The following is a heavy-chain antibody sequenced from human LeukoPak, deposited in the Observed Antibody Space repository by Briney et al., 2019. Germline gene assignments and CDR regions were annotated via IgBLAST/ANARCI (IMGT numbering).Heavy chain of an antibody. V-gene: IGHV4-28*01. J-gene: IGHJ4*02. CDR2: IYHSGTT. CDR3: ARKENVYYYFDY. D-gene: IGHD3-10*01. Sequence: AWFRQAPGKGLEWIGYIYHSGTTYYNPSLQSRVTMSVDTSKNQFSLKLSSVTAVDTAVYYCARKENVYYYFDYWGQGTLVTVSS.